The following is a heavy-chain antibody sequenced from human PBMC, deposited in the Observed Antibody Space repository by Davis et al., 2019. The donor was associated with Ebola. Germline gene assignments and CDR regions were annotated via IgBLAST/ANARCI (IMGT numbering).Heavy chain of an antibody. Sequence: GESLKISCKGSGYTFTSYWIAWVRQVPGKGLEWMGSIYPGDSETRYSPSLQGQATISVDKSISTAYLRWSSLKASDTAMYYCARWWELLHFDYWGQGTLVTVSS. V-gene: IGHV5-51*01. CDR3: ARWWELLHFDY. J-gene: IGHJ4*02. CDR2: IYPGDSET. CDR1: GYTFTSYW. D-gene: IGHD1-26*01.